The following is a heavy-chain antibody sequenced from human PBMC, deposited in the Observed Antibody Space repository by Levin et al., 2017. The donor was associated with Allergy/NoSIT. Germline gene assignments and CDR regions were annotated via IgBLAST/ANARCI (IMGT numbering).Heavy chain of an antibody. J-gene: IGHJ4*02. CDR2: ISYDGSNK. CDR1: GFTFSSYG. V-gene: IGHV3-30*18. CDR3: AKSAAMGIR. Sequence: SCAASGFTFSSYGMHWVRQAPGKGLEWVAVISYDGSNKYYADSVKGRFTISRDNSKNTLYLQMNSLRAEDTAVYYCAKSAAMGIRWGQGTLVTVSS. D-gene: IGHD2-2*01.